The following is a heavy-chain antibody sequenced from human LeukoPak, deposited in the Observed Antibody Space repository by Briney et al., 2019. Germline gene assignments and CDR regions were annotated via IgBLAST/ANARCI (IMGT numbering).Heavy chain of an antibody. D-gene: IGHD5-24*01. Sequence: PGGSLRLSCAPSGFTFDDYAMHWVRQAPGKGLEWISSISWNSGSIGYADSVKGRFTISRDNAKNSLYVQMNSLRTEDTALYYCAKGYRKGRWLPLDYWGQGTLVTVSS. J-gene: IGHJ4*02. CDR1: GFTFDDYA. CDR2: ISWNSGSI. CDR3: AKGYRKGRWLPLDY. V-gene: IGHV3-9*01.